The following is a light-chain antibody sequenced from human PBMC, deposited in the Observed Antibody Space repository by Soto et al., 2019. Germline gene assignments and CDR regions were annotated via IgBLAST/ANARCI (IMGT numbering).Light chain of an antibody. CDR2: EDM. CDR3: QTWDSEAVS. CDR1: KLGDGC. V-gene: IGLV3-1*01. J-gene: IGLJ2*01. Sequence: SCELSQPPSVAVSPAQTASISCPGDKLGDGCVCRYQLKPGQSPHLVIYEDMKRPSGIPERFSGSNSGNTATLTIDGTQGMDEADYYCQTWDSEAVSFGGGTQLTVL.